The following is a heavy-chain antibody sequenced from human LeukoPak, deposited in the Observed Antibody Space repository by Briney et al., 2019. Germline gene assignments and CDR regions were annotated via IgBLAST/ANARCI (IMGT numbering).Heavy chain of an antibody. Sequence: GGSLRLSCAASGFTFSSYTMHWIRQAPGKGLEWVSSISGSNSYIFYADSVKGRLTVSRDNAKDSLYLQMNSLRAEDTAVYYCARALTTLTYEGYWGQGTLVTVSS. V-gene: IGHV3-21*01. J-gene: IGHJ4*02. CDR3: ARALTTLTYEGY. D-gene: IGHD1-1*01. CDR2: ISGSNSYI. CDR1: GFTFSSYT.